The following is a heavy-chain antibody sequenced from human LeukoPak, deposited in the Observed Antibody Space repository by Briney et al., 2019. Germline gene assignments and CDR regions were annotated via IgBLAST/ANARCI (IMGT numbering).Heavy chain of an antibody. D-gene: IGHD3-22*01. CDR1: GYTLTELS. V-gene: IGHV1-24*01. CDR2: FDPEDGET. Sequence: ASVKVSCKVSGYTLTELSMHWVRQAPGKGLEWMGGFDPEDGETIYAQKLQGRVTMTTDTSTSTAYMELRSLRSDDTAVYYCARDRSSGYYVNDAFDIWGQGTMVTVSS. J-gene: IGHJ3*02. CDR3: ARDRSSGYYVNDAFDI.